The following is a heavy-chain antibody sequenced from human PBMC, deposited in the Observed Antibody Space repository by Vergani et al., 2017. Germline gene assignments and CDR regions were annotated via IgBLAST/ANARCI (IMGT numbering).Heavy chain of an antibody. Sequence: QLQLQESGPGLVKPSATPSLPCSVSGASIRSINYYWGWIRHPPGKGLEWIASIYYSGSTYYNPSLKSRVTISVDTSKNQFSLKLSSVTAADTAVYFCARHSTVEWLVKLGWIDPWGQGILVTVSS. D-gene: IGHD6-19*01. V-gene: IGHV4-39*01. J-gene: IGHJ5*02. CDR2: IYYSGST. CDR3: ARHSTVEWLVKLGWIDP. CDR1: GASIRSINYY.